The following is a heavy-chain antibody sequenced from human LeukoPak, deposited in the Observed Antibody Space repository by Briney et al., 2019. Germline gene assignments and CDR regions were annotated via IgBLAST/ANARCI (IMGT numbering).Heavy chain of an antibody. D-gene: IGHD1-1*01. J-gene: IGHJ4*02. CDR3: TKTVRLPTD. CDR1: GASITTYY. CDR2: VYYTGIT. V-gene: IGHV4-59*01. Sequence: SETLSLTCTVSGASITTYYWGWIRQPPGKGLEWVGYVYYTGITNYNPSFNGRVTISVDTSKNQFSLKLTSVTAADTAVYYCTKTVRLPTDWGQGTLVTVSS.